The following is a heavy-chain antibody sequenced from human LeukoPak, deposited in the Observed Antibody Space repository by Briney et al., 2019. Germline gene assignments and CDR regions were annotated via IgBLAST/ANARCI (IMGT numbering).Heavy chain of an antibody. J-gene: IGHJ4*02. D-gene: IGHD5-18*01. Sequence: GGSLRLSCAASGFTFSSYAMHWVRQAPGKGLEWVAVISYDGSNKYYADSVKGRFTISRDNSKNTLYLQMNSLRAEDTAVYYCARDHARGYSYGYPDYWDQGTLVTVSS. V-gene: IGHV3-30-3*01. CDR1: GFTFSSYA. CDR3: ARDHARGYSYGYPDY. CDR2: ISYDGSNK.